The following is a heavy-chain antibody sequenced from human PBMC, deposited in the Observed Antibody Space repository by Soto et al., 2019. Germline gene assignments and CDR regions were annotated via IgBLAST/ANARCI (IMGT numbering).Heavy chain of an antibody. CDR1: GFTFDDYT. J-gene: IGHJ4*02. V-gene: IGHV3-43*01. CDR2: ISWDGGST. Sequence: GGSLRLSCAASGFTFDDYTMHWVRQAPGKGLEWVSLISWDGGSTYYADSVKGRFTISRDNSKNSLYLQMNSLRTEDTALYYCAKDMGSGWSEIVYWGQGTQVTVSS. CDR3: AKDMGSGWSEIVY. D-gene: IGHD6-19*01.